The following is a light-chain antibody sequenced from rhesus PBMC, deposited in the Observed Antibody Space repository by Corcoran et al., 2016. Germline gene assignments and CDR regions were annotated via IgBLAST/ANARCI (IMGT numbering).Light chain of an antibody. CDR2: GAS. V-gene: IGKV3-24*04. CDR3: LQSSNWPQYS. Sequence: EIVMTQSPATLALSPGERATLSCRASQSVSSYLAWYQQKPGQAPRLLIYGASSRATGIPDRFSGSGSGTEFTLTISSLEPEDVVVYFCLQSSNWPQYSFGQGTKVEIK. CDR1: QSVSSY. J-gene: IGKJ2*01.